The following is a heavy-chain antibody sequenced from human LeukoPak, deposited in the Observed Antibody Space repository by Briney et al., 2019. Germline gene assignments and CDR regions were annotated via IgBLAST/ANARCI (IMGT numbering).Heavy chain of an antibody. D-gene: IGHD5-18*01. CDR3: ARDNGGTAMAYYYYYYMDV. Sequence: ASVKVSCKASGYTFTSYDINWVRQATGQGLEWMGWMNPNSGNTGYAQKFQGRVTITADKSTSTAYMELSSLRSEDTAVYYCARDNGGTAMAYYYYYYMDVWGKGTTVTISS. CDR2: MNPNSGNT. J-gene: IGHJ6*03. CDR1: GYTFTSYD. V-gene: IGHV1-8*03.